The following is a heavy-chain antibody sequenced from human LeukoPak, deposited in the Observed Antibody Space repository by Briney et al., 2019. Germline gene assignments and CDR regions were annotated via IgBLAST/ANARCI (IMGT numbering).Heavy chain of an antibody. CDR3: ARGPQARDYDSSGYLTWFDP. J-gene: IGHJ5*02. CDR1: VGSFSGYY. V-gene: IGHV4-34*01. CDR2: INHSGST. D-gene: IGHD3-22*01. Sequence: SETLSLTCAVYVGSFSGYYWSWIRQPPGKGLEWIGEINHSGSTNYNPSFKSRVTISVETSKNQSSLKLSSVTAADTTVYYCARGPQARDYDSSGYLTWFDPWGQGTLATVSS.